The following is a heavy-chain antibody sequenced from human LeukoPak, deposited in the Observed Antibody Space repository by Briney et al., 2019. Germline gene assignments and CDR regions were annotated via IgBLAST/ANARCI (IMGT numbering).Heavy chain of an antibody. D-gene: IGHD3-3*01. V-gene: IGHV2-5*01. Sequence: SGPTLAKPTQTLTLTCTFSGFSLSTSGVGVGWIRQPPGKALEWLALIYWNNDKRYSPSLKSRLTITKDTSKNQVVLTMTNMDPVDTATYHCAHSPTIFGVVQTNYYYYGMDVWGQGTTVTVSS. J-gene: IGHJ6*02. CDR2: IYWNNDK. CDR1: GFSLSTSGVG. CDR3: AHSPTIFGVVQTNYYYYGMDV.